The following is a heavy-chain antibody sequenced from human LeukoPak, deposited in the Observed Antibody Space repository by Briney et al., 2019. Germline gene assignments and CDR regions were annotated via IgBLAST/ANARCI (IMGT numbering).Heavy chain of an antibody. CDR1: GFTVSANY. CDR2: IYSSGRT. D-gene: IGHD2-2*01. J-gene: IGHJ3*01. V-gene: IGHV3-66*02. CDR3: ARSTTSCLCDAFDV. Sequence: PGGSLRLSCAASGFTVSANYMSWARQAPGKGLEWVSLIYSSGRTFYADSVKGRFTISRDNSKNTLYLQMNSLRAEDTAVYYCARSTTSCLCDAFDVWGQGTMVTVSS.